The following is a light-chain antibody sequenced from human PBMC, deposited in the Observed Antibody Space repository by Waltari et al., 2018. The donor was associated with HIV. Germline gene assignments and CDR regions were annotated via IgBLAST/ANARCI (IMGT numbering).Light chain of an antibody. J-gene: IGLJ3*02. V-gene: IGLV6-57*02. CDR3: QSFHGITAV. CDR1: SGRVASTY. CDR2: KDD. Sequence: NFMLTQPHSVSASPGKTVTISCPGSSGRVASTYVQWYQQRPGSAPTTVIYKDDQRPSGVPDRFSGSINSSSNSASLTISGLKTEDEADYYCQSFHGITAVFGGGTKLTVL.